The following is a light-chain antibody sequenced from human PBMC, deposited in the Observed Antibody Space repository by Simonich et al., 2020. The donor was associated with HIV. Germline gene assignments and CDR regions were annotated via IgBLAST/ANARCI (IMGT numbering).Light chain of an antibody. V-gene: IGLV2-14*03. J-gene: IGLJ2*01. CDR2: DVS. Sequence: QSALTQPASVSGSPGQSITISCTGISSDFVAYNSLSWNQHHPGKAPKVIIYDVSKRPSGVSNRFSGPKSGDAASLNISGIQAEDEADYYCSSYTTTSTWVFGGGTKLTVL. CDR1: SSDFVAYNS. CDR3: SSYTTTSTWV.